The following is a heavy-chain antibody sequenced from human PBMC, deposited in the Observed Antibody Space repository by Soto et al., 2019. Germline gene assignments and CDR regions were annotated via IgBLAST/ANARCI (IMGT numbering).Heavy chain of an antibody. J-gene: IGHJ6*02. CDR2: INAGNGNT. D-gene: IGHD3-22*01. Sequence: ASVKVSCKASGYTFTSYAMHWVRQAPGQRLEWMGWINAGNGNTKYSQKFQGRVTITRDTSASTAYMELSSLRSEDTAVYYCEMNTMIVVAPXGPSDEYYYYGMDVWGQGTTVTVSS. V-gene: IGHV1-3*01. CDR1: GYTFTSYA. CDR3: EMNTMIVVAPXGPSDEYYYYGMDV.